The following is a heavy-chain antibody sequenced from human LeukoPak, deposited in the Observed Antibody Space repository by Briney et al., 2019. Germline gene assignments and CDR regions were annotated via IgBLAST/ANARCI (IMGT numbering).Heavy chain of an antibody. Sequence: ASVKVSCKASGYTFTSYYMHWVRQAPGQGLEWMGWINPNSGGTDYVQKFQGRVTMTRDTSISTAYMELSRLRSDDTAVYYCARNPEYSSSFAYGYWGQGTLVTVSS. V-gene: IGHV1-2*02. CDR3: ARNPEYSSSFAYGY. CDR1: GYTFTSYY. D-gene: IGHD6-6*01. CDR2: INPNSGGT. J-gene: IGHJ4*02.